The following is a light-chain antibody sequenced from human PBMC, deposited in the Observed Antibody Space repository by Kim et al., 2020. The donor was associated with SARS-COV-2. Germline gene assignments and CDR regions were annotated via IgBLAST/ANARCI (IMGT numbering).Light chain of an antibody. CDR2: DAS. J-gene: IGKJ1*01. V-gene: IGKV1-5*01. Sequence: GDRVTITCRDSQSISSWLAWYQQKPGEAPKLLIYDASNLESGVPSRFSGSGSGTEFTLTISSLQPDDFGTYYCQHYHYYSTFGQGTKV. CDR3: QHYHYYST. CDR1: QSISSW.